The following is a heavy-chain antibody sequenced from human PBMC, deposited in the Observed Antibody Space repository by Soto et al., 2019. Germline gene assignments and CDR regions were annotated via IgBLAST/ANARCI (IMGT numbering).Heavy chain of an antibody. Sequence: SETLSLTCAVYGGSFSGYYWDWIRQPPGKGLEWIGEINPDGATNYTPSLRGRVTISIGTSRNQFSLKLSSVTAADTAVYYCARGQRSAPFFDYWGQGALVTVSS. V-gene: IGHV4-34*01. CDR2: INPDGAT. J-gene: IGHJ4*02. CDR3: ARGQRSAPFFDY. CDR1: GGSFSGYY.